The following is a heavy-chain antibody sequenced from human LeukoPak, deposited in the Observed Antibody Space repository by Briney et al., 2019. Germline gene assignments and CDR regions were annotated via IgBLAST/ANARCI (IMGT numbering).Heavy chain of an antibody. CDR3: VHFGSSRPFDY. Sequence: AGSLRLACAASGLTFAGYAMTWVRQAPGKGLEWVSLISGSGGRTYYADVVKGRFTLSREYSKNALYLRMNSLRAEDTAVYYCVHFGSSRPFDYWGEGTLVTVSP. D-gene: IGHD3-3*02. CDR1: GLTFAGYA. V-gene: IGHV3-23*01. J-gene: IGHJ4*02. CDR2: ISGSGGRT.